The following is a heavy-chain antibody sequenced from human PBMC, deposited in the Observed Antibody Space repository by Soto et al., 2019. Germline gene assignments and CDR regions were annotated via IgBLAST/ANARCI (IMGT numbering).Heavy chain of an antibody. CDR2: IYYSGST. V-gene: IGHV4-31*03. CDR3: ARETRYYYDESRAGDY. CDR1: GGSISSGGYY. J-gene: IGHJ4*02. D-gene: IGHD3-22*01. Sequence: QVQLQESGPGLVKPSQTLSLTCTVSGGSISSGGYYWSWIRQHPGKGLEWIGYIYYSGSTYYNPSLKSRVTISVDTSKNQFSLKLSSVTAADTAVYYCARETRYYYDESRAGDYWGQGTLVTVSS.